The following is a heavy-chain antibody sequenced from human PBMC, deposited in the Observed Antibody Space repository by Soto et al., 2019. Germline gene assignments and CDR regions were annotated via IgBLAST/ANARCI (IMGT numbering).Heavy chain of an antibody. V-gene: IGHV2-5*02. D-gene: IGHD1-1*01. J-gene: IGHJ5*02. Sequence: QITLKESGPTLGKPTQTLTLTCTFSGFSRSTSGVGVGWIRHPPGKALEWLARIYWDDDKRYSPSLKSKLTLTKDTSKSQVVHTMTNMDPLDTATYHGAHRLGWKVFDPWGQGTLVIV. CDR2: IYWDDDK. CDR3: AHRLGWKVFDP. CDR1: GFSRSTSGVG.